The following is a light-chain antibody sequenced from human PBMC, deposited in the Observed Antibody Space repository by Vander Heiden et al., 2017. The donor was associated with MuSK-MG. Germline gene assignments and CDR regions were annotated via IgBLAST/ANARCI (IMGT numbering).Light chain of an antibody. CDR1: ERIVSW. CDR3: QQYNSYSWT. Sequence: DIQMTQSPATLTASVGDRVTITCRASERIVSWLAWYQQKPGKAPKLLSYDASTLQSGVPSRFSGSGSGTEFTLTISSLQPDDFATYYCQQYNSYSWTFGQGTKVEIK. CDR2: DAS. V-gene: IGKV1-5*01. J-gene: IGKJ1*01.